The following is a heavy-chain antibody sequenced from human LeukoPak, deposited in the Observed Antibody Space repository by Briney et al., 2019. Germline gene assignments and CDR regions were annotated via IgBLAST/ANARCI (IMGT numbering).Heavy chain of an antibody. J-gene: IGHJ4*02. V-gene: IGHV4-59*01. CDR2: IYYSGST. CDR1: GGSISSYY. Sequence: PSETLSLTYTVSGGSISSYYWSRIRQPPGRGLEWIGYIYYSGSTNYNPSLQSRVTISVDTSNNQFSLKLNSVTAADTAVYCCARGRSTAWYNFDYWGQGTLVTVSS. D-gene: IGHD6-19*01. CDR3: ARGRSTAWYNFDY.